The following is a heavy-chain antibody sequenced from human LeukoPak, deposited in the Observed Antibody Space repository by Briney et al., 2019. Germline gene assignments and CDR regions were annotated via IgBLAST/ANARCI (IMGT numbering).Heavy chain of an antibody. Sequence: GGSLRLSCAASGFTFSNYGMHWVRQAPGKGLEWVAVIWYDGSNKYYTDSVKGRFTISRDNSKNTLYLQMNSLRAEDTAVYYCARETVGFDYWGQGTLVTVSS. V-gene: IGHV3-33*01. CDR2: IWYDGSNK. CDR1: GFTFSNYG. D-gene: IGHD4-23*01. CDR3: ARETVGFDY. J-gene: IGHJ4*02.